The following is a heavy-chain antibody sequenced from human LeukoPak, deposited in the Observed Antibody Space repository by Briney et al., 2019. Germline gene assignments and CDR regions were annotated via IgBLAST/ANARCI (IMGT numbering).Heavy chain of an antibody. CDR1: GYTFTSYG. V-gene: IGHV1-8*02. J-gene: IGHJ6*02. Sequence: ASVKVSCKASGYTFTSYGINWVRQATGQGLEWMGWMNPNSGNTGYAQKFQGRVTMTRNTSISTAYMELSSLRSEDTAVYYCARDFWSGSYYYYYYGMDVWGQGTTVTVSS. CDR3: ARDFWSGSYYYYYYGMDV. CDR2: MNPNSGNT. D-gene: IGHD3-3*01.